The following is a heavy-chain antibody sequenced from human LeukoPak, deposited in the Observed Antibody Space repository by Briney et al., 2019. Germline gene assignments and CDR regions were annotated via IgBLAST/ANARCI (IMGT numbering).Heavy chain of an antibody. CDR3: ARDPPDCRSSSCRWGGWIDP. D-gene: IGHD2-2*01. Sequence: GGPRRLPCAPSAFSVSGYWMHWVPQAPGKGLVWVSFINSVGGTTIYADSVQGRFTISRDNAENSLYLQINSLRAEDTAVYYCARDPPDCRSSSCRWGGWIDPWGQGTLVTVSS. V-gene: IGHV3-74*01. J-gene: IGHJ5*02. CDR1: AFSVSGYW. CDR2: INSVGGTT.